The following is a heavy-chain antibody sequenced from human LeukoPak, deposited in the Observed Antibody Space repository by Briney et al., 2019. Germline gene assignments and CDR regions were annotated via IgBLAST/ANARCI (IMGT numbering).Heavy chain of an antibody. Sequence: SETLSLTCTVCGGSVSSYYWNWVRQPPGKGLEWIGYIYYSGSSNYNPSLKSRVTISVDTSKNQFSLKLSSVTAADTAMYYCARDLARGRSGLDYWGQGTLVTVSS. CDR2: IYYSGSS. D-gene: IGHD3-3*01. V-gene: IGHV4-59*02. CDR3: ARDLARGRSGLDY. J-gene: IGHJ4*02. CDR1: GGSVSSYY.